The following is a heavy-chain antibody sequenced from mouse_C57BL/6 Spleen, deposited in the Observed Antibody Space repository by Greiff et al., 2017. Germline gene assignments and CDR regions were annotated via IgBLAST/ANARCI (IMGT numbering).Heavy chain of an antibody. CDR3: ARDLEGIRGYDVGYFDV. D-gene: IGHD2-2*01. J-gene: IGHJ1*03. CDR1: GYSITSGYY. Sequence: EVQLQESGPGLVKPSQSLSLTCSVTGYSITSGYYWNWIRQFPGNKLEWMGYISYDGSNNYNPSLKNRISITRDTSKNQFFLKLNSVTTEDTATYYCARDLEGIRGYDVGYFDVWGTGTTVTVSA. V-gene: IGHV3-6*01. CDR2: ISYDGSN.